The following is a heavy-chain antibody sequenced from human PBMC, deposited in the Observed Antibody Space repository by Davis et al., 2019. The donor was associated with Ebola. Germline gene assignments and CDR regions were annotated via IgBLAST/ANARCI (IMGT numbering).Heavy chain of an antibody. CDR3: ANRIAAAGFDY. CDR2: IYHSGST. D-gene: IGHD6-13*01. Sequence: SETLSLTCAVSGGSISSGGYSWSWIRQPPGKGLEWIGYIYHSGSTYYNPSLKSRVTISVDRSKNQFSLKLSSVTAADTAVYYCANRIAAAGFDYWGQGTLVTVSS. J-gene: IGHJ4*02. V-gene: IGHV4-30-2*01. CDR1: GGSISSGGYS.